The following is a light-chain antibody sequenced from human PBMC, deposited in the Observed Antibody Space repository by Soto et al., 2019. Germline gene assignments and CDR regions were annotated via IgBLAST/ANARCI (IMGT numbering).Light chain of an antibody. CDR1: QDISNY. J-gene: IGKJ3*01. Sequence: DIQMTQSPSSMSASVGDRVTITCQASQDISNYLNWYQQKPGKAPKLLIYDASNLETGVPSRFSGSGSGTDFTFTISILQPEDITTYYCQQYYKHFSFAPG. V-gene: IGKV1-33*01. CDR2: DAS. CDR3: QQYYKHFS.